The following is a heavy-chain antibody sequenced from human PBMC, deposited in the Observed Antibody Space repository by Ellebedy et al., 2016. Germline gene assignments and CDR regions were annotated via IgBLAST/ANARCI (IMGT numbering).Heavy chain of an antibody. Sequence: GGSLRLXXAGSGFTFRKAYMNWVRQAPGKGLEWVATIVSSGREAYYADPLKGRFTISRDNAMNSVYLQLNSLSVEDTAVYYCTRDGREWSRDYWGQGTLVTVSS. CDR2: IVSSGREA. CDR3: TRDGREWSRDY. J-gene: IGHJ4*02. V-gene: IGHV3-21*06. D-gene: IGHD3-3*01. CDR1: GFTFRKAY.